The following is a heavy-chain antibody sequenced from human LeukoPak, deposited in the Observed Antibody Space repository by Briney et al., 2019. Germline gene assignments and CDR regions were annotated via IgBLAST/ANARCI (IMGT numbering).Heavy chain of an antibody. J-gene: IGHJ6*02. CDR1: GFTFSSYW. Sequence: PGGSLRLSCVASGFTFSSYWMHWVRQAPGKGLVWVSRINSDGSSTSYADSVKGRFTISRDNSKNTLYLQMNSLRAEDTAVYYCARVPSHYYYGMDVWGQGTTATVSS. CDR2: INSDGSST. CDR3: ARVPSHYYYGMDV. V-gene: IGHV3-74*01.